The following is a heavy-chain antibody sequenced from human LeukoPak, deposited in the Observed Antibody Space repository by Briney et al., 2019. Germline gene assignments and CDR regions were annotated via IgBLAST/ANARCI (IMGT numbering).Heavy chain of an antibody. V-gene: IGHV5-51*01. D-gene: IGHD5-18*01. CDR3: ARLVTAIVARYFDF. CDR1: GYTFTNYW. CDR2: IYPGDSDT. J-gene: IGHJ4*02. Sequence: GESLKISCKASGYTFTNYWIGWVRQMPGKGLEWMGTIYPGDSDTRYSPSFQGQVSISADKSTNTAYLQWSSLKASDTAIYYCARLVTAIVARYFDFWGQGTLVTVSS.